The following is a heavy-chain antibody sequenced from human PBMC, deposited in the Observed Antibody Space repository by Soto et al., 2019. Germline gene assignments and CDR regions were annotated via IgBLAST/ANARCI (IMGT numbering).Heavy chain of an antibody. CDR3: ATERSSLGLWELDV. Sequence: QVPLVQFGAEVRKPGASVKVSCKASGYTFTGYYMHWVRQAPGQGLEWMGWINPNSGGTNYAQKFQGRVTMTRDTSINTAYMELSRLTSDDTAVYYCATERSSLGLWELDVWGQGTTVTVSS. CDR1: GYTFTGYY. CDR2: INPNSGGT. J-gene: IGHJ6*02. D-gene: IGHD3-16*01. V-gene: IGHV1-2*02.